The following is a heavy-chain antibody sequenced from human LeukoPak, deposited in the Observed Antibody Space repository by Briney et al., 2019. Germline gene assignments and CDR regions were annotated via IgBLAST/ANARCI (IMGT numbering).Heavy chain of an antibody. CDR2: IYYSGST. Sequence: PSETLSLTCTVSGGSVSSGSYYWSWIRQPPGKGLEWIGYIYYSGSTNYNPSLKSRVTISVDTSKNQFSLKLSSVTAADTAVYYCASQRVITTDYYGMDVWGQGTTVTVSS. D-gene: IGHD3-10*01. J-gene: IGHJ6*02. CDR1: GGSVSSGSYY. CDR3: ASQRVITTDYYGMDV. V-gene: IGHV4-61*01.